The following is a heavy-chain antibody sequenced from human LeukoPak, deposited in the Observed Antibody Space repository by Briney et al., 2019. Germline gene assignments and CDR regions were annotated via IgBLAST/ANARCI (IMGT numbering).Heavy chain of an antibody. Sequence: SETLSLTCTVSGGSISSGGYYWSWIRQHPGKGLEWIGYIYYSGSTYYNPPLKSRVTISVDTSKNQFPLKLSSVTAADTAVYYCARGSMVRGAKSPEYYYYGMDVWGQGTTVTVSS. V-gene: IGHV4-31*03. CDR1: GGSISSGGYY. CDR2: IYYSGST. J-gene: IGHJ6*02. D-gene: IGHD3-10*01. CDR3: ARGSMVRGAKSPEYYYYGMDV.